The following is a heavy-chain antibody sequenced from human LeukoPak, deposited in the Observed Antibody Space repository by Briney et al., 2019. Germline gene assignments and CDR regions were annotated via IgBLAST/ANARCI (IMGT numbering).Heavy chain of an antibody. D-gene: IGHD6-13*01. Sequence: SETLSLTCAVSGSSISSDYYWGWVRQPPGKGLEWIGSMYHSATTYYNPSLKSRVTISLDTSKNQFSLRLISVTASDTALYYCARNGRSSSAYAPLDYWGQGALVTVSS. V-gene: IGHV4-38-2*01. J-gene: IGHJ4*02. CDR2: MYHSATT. CDR1: GSSISSDYY. CDR3: ARNGRSSSAYAPLDY.